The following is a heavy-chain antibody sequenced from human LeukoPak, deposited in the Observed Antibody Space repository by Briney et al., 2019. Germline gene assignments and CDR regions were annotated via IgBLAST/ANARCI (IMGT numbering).Heavy chain of an antibody. D-gene: IGHD3-22*01. Sequence: GGSLRLSCAASGFTFSSYDIHWVRQATGKGLEWVSGIGTAGEIYYPGSVTGRFTISRDNSKNTLYLQMNSLRAEDTAVYYCAKDSNPYYYDSSGYTAFDIWGQGTMVTVSS. V-gene: IGHV3-13*01. J-gene: IGHJ3*02. CDR1: GFTFSSYD. CDR3: AKDSNPYYYDSSGYTAFDI. CDR2: IGTAGEI.